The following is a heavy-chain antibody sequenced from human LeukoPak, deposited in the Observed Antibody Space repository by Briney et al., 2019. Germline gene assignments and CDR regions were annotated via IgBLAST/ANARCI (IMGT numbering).Heavy chain of an antibody. CDR1: GFTFSSYG. Sequence: GGSLRLSCAASGFTFSSYGMHWVRQAPGKGLEWVAVISYDGSNKYYADSVKGRFTISRDNSKNTLYLQMNSLRAEDTAVYYCAKDSWLRYSSGRTEQYGMDVWSQGTTVTVSS. CDR3: AKDSWLRYSSGRTEQYGMDV. D-gene: IGHD6-19*01. V-gene: IGHV3-30*18. CDR2: ISYDGSNK. J-gene: IGHJ6*02.